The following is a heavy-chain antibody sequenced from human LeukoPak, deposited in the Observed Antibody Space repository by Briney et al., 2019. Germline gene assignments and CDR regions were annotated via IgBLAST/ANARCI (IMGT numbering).Heavy chain of an antibody. CDR3: ARQWGDYCSSASCYPYYYYYGMEV. CDR1: GYTFTSYG. CDR2: ISAYNGNT. J-gene: IGHJ6*02. Sequence: ASVNVSCKASGYTFTSYGISWVRQAPGQELEWMGWISAYNGNTNYAQKLQGRVTVSTDTSTSTADMELRSLRSDVTAVYYCARQWGDYCSSASCYPYYYYYGMEVWGQGTTVTVSS. D-gene: IGHD2-2*01. V-gene: IGHV1-18*01.